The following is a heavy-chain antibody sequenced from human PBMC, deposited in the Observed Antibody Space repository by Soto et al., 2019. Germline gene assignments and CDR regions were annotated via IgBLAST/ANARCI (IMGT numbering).Heavy chain of an antibody. J-gene: IGHJ6*02. CDR3: ARDPYYGMDV. Sequence: SETLSLTCAVYGGSFSGYYWSWIRQPPGKGLEWIGEINHSGSTNYNPSLKSRVTISVDTSKNQFSLKLSSVTAADTAVYYCARDPYYGMDVWGQGTTFTVSS. CDR2: INHSGST. CDR1: GGSFSGYY. V-gene: IGHV4-34*01.